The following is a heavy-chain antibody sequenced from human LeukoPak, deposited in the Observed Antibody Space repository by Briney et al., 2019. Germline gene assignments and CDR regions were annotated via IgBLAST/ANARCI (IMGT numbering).Heavy chain of an antibody. Sequence: ASVNVPHTTSVYTFHDYYIHGARPATGQGLEWMGWMNPNSGNTGYEQKFQGRVTMPRNTSISTAYRGRSSLRSEDTAVYYCGVAAAGQFDYWGQGTLVTVSS. CDR1: VYTFHDYY. J-gene: IGHJ4*02. CDR2: MNPNSGNT. V-gene: IGHV1-8*02. CDR3: GVAAAGQFDY. D-gene: IGHD6-13*01.